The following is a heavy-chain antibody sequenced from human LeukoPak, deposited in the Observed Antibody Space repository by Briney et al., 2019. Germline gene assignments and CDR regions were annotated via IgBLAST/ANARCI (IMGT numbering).Heavy chain of an antibody. CDR2: ISYDGSNK. V-gene: IGHV3-30*04. D-gene: IGHD5-18*01. CDR3: ARDPRGYSYGNFDY. J-gene: IGHJ4*02. CDR1: GITSRSYA. Sequence: GRSLRLSCAASGITSRSYAMHWVRQAPGKGLEWVAVISYDGSNKYYADSVKGRFTISRDNSKNTLYLQMNSLRAEDTAVYYCARDPRGYSYGNFDYWGQGTLVTVSS.